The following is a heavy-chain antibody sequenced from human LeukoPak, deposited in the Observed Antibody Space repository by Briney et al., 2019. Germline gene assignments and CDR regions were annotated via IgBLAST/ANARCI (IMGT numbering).Heavy chain of an antibody. V-gene: IGHV3-23*01. CDR1: GFTFSSYA. CDR3: ARGDILTGPYYFDY. Sequence: GGSLRLSCAASGFTFSSYAMSWVRQAPGKGLEWVSAISGSGGNTYYADSVKGRFTISRDNSKNTLYLQINSLRPEDTAVYYCARGDILTGPYYFDYWGQGILVTVSS. J-gene: IGHJ4*02. CDR2: ISGSGGNT. D-gene: IGHD3-9*01.